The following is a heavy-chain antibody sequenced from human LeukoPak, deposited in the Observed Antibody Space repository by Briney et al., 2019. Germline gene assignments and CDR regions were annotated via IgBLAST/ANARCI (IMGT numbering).Heavy chain of an antibody. Sequence: GASVKVSCKASGGTFSSYAISWVRQAPGQGLEWMGRIIPILGIANYAQKFQGRVTITADKSTSTAYMELRSLRSDDTAVYYCARYEYSSSWAPIYGMDVWGQGTPVTVSS. D-gene: IGHD6-6*01. V-gene: IGHV1-69*04. CDR2: IIPILGIA. CDR1: GGTFSSYA. J-gene: IGHJ6*02. CDR3: ARYEYSSSWAPIYGMDV.